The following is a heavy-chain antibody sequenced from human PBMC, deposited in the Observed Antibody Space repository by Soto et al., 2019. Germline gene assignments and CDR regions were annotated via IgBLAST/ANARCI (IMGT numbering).Heavy chain of an antibody. CDR3: ARHVVVPAATYYYYYYMDV. J-gene: IGHJ6*03. Sequence: GESLKISCKGSGYSFTSYWIGWVRQMPGKGLEWMGIIYPGDSDTRYSPSFQGQVTISADKSISTAYLQWSSLKASDTAMYYCARHVVVPAATYYYYYYMDVWGKGTTVTVSS. V-gene: IGHV5-51*01. CDR2: IYPGDSDT. CDR1: GYSFTSYW. D-gene: IGHD2-2*01.